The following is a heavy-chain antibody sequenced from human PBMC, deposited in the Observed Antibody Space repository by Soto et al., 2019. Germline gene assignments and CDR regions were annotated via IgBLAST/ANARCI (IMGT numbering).Heavy chain of an antibody. Sequence: VGSLRLSCAASGFTFSSYAMSWVRQAPGKGLEWVSAISGSGGSTYYADSVKGRFTISRDNSKNTLYLQMNSLRAEDTAVYYCARIIRRTNWFDPWGQGTLVTVSS. CDR1: GFTFSSYA. CDR3: ARIIRRTNWFDP. CDR2: ISGSGGST. D-gene: IGHD4-17*01. J-gene: IGHJ5*02. V-gene: IGHV3-23*01.